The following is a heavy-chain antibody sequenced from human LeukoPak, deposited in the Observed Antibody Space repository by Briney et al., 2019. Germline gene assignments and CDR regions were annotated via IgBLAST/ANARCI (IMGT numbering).Heavy chain of an antibody. V-gene: IGHV4-59*01. J-gene: IGHJ4*02. CDR3: AREGYDDDGLIDY. Sequence: SETLSLTCTVSGGSISSYYWSWLRQPPGKGLEWIGYIYYSGSTNYNPSLKSRVTISVDTSKNQFSLKLSSVTAADTAVYYCAREGYDDDGLIDYWGQGTLVTVSS. CDR2: IYYSGST. CDR1: GGSISSYY. D-gene: IGHD2-15*01.